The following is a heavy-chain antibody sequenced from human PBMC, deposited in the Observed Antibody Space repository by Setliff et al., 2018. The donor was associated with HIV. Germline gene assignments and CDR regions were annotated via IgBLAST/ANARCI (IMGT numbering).Heavy chain of an antibody. CDR1: GFTFSDYY. CDR2: ISSRGSTI. V-gene: IGHV3-11*04. Sequence: GGSLRLSCAASGFTFSDYYMSWIRQAPGKGLEWVSYISSRGSTIYYADSVKGRFTISRDNAKNSLHLQMNSLRAEDTAVYYCARGEPSILIEPAAFFDYWGQGTLVTVSS. D-gene: IGHD2-2*01. CDR3: ARGEPSILIEPAAFFDY. J-gene: IGHJ4*02.